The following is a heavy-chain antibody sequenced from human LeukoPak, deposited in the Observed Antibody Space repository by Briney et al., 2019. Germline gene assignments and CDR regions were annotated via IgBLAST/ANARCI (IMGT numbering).Heavy chain of an antibody. CDR3: AKDFVSLRGGYYFDY. CDR1: GFTFSSYG. J-gene: IGHJ4*02. V-gene: IGHV3-30*02. Sequence: GGSLRLSCAASGFTFSSYGMHWFRQAPGKGLEWVAFIRYDGSNKYYADSVKGRFTISRDNSKNTLYLQMNSQRAEDTAVYYCAKDFVSLRGGYYFDYWGQGTLVTVSS. CDR2: IRYDGSNK. D-gene: IGHD4-17*01.